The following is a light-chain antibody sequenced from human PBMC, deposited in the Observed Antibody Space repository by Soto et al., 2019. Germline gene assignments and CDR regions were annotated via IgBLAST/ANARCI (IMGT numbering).Light chain of an antibody. J-gene: IGLJ2*01. CDR1: SSDVGEYKY. Sequence: QSALTQPASVSGSPGQSITISCTETSSDVGEYKYVSWYQQHPGTAPKLIIYDVSNRPSGVSNRFSGSKSGNTASLTISGLQAEDEADYYCSSYISSSTFVVFGGGTKLTVL. CDR2: DVS. CDR3: SSYISSSTFVV. V-gene: IGLV2-14*03.